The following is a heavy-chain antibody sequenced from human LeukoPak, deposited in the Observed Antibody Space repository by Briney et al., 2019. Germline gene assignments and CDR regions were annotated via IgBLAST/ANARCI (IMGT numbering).Heavy chain of an antibody. CDR2: IYYSGST. J-gene: IGHJ4*02. V-gene: IGHV4-59*08. CDR1: GGSISSYY. CDR3: ARSFPRWPYYFDS. D-gene: IGHD5-24*01. Sequence: SETLSLTCTVSGGSISSYYWSWIRQPPGKGLEWIGYIYYSGSTNYNPSLKSRVTISVDTSKNQFSLKLNSVTAADTAVYYCARSFPRWPYYFDSWGQGTLVTVSS.